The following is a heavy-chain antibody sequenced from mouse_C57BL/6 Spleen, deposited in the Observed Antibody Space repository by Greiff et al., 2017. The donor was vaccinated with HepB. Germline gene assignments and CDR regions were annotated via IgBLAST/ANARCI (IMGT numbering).Heavy chain of an antibody. J-gene: IGHJ2*01. Sequence: VQLQQSGAELVRPGTSVKVSCKASGYAFTNYLIEWVKQRPGQGLEWIGVINPGSGGSNYNEKFKGKATLTADKSSSTAYMQLSSLTSEDSAVYFCARGEGSSYGYWGQGTTLTVSS. CDR3: ARGEGSSYGY. CDR1: GYAFTNYL. V-gene: IGHV1-54*01. D-gene: IGHD1-1*01. CDR2: INPGSGGS.